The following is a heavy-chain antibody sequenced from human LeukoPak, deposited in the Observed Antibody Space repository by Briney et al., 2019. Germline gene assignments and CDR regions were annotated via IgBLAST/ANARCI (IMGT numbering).Heavy chain of an antibody. CDR1: GYSFTSYW. V-gene: IGHV5-51*01. CDR3: ARHGVVVVPAAIEEGYYYYYMDV. CDR2: IYPGDSDT. Sequence: GESLKISCKGSGYSFTSYWIGWVRQMPGKGLEWMGIIYPGDSDTRYSPSFQGQVTISADKSISTAYLQWSSLKASGTAMYYCARHGVVVVPAAIEEGYYYYYMDVWGKGTTVTVSS. J-gene: IGHJ6*03. D-gene: IGHD2-2*01.